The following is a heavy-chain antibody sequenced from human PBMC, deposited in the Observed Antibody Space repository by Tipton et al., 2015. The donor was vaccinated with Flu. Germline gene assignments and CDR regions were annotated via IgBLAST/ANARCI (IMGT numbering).Heavy chain of an antibody. Sequence: VQLVQSGAEVKKPGESLKISCKGSGYSFTSYWIGWVRQMPGKGLEWMGIIYPGDSDTRYSPSFQGRVTISADKSISTAYLQWSSLKASDTAMYYCASYAVRVGATGYFDYWGQGTLVTVSS. CDR3: ASYAVRVGATGYFDY. V-gene: IGHV5-51*03. CDR2: IYPGDSDT. CDR1: GYSFTSYW. J-gene: IGHJ4*02. D-gene: IGHD1-26*01.